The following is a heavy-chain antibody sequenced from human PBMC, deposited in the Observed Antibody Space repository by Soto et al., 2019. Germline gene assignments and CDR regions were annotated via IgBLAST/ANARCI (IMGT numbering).Heavy chain of an antibody. V-gene: IGHV4-34*01. Sequence: EAFCLTWAVSGGFFRGGDWILSRQPPGKGREWIGEINHSGSTNYNPSLKSRVTISVDTSKNQFSLKLSSVTAADTAVYYCARRFIGYYYGMDVWGQGT. J-gene: IGHJ6*01. D-gene: IGHD2-15*01. CDR1: GGFFRGGD. CDR3: ARRFIGYYYGMDV. CDR2: INHSGST.